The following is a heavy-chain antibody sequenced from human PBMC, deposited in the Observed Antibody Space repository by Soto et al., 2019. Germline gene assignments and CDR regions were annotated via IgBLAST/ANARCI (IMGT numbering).Heavy chain of an antibody. D-gene: IGHD3-9*01. J-gene: IGHJ4*02. CDR1: GGSITSSSFY. V-gene: IGHV4-39*01. CDR2: IYYSGST. Sequence: QLQLQESGPGLVKPSETLSLTCTVSGGSITSSSFYWGWIRQPPGKGLEWIGIIYYSGSTYYNPSLKSRVTTSVDTSKSQFSLNLNSVTAADTAVYYCARGYDILTGPLDYWGPGTLVTVSS. CDR3: ARGYDILTGPLDY.